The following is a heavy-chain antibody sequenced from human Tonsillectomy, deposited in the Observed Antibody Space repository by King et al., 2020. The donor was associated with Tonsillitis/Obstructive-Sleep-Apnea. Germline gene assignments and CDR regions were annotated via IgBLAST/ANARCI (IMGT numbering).Heavy chain of an antibody. Sequence: VQLQQSGPGLVKPLQTLSLPCAISGDSVSSNSAAWNWIRQSPSRGLEWLGRTYYRSKWYNDYAVSVKSRITINPDTSKNQFSLQLNSVTPEDTAVYYCARDYDYYDSSGYYHTWFDPWGQGTLVTVSS. D-gene: IGHD3-22*01. V-gene: IGHV6-1*01. CDR2: TYYRSKWYN. CDR3: ARDYDYYDSSGYYHTWFDP. J-gene: IGHJ5*02. CDR1: GDSVSSNSAA.